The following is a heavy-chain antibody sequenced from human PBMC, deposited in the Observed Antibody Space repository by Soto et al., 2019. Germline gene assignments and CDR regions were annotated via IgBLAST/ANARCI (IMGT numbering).Heavy chain of an antibody. CDR2: ISYDGSNK. CDR1: GFTFSSYA. Sequence: GGSLRLSCAASGFTFSSYAMHWVRQAPGKGLEWVAVISYDGSNKYYADSVKGRFTISRDNSKNTLYLQMNSLRAEDTAVYYCARDVGGYFDYWGQGTLVTVSS. V-gene: IGHV3-30-3*01. J-gene: IGHJ4*02. CDR3: ARDVGGYFDY. D-gene: IGHD1-26*01.